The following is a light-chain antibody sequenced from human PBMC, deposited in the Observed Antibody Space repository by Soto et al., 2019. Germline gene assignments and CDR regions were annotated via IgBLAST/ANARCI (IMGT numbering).Light chain of an antibody. CDR3: QQYNSYSGT. CDR1: QSISSW. J-gene: IGKJ1*01. Sequence: DIQMTQSPSTLSASVGDRVTITCRASQSISSWLAWYQQKPGKAPKLLIYDASSLESGVPSRFSDSGSGTEFTLTISSLQPDDFAPYYCQQYNSYSGTFGQGTKVEIK. CDR2: DAS. V-gene: IGKV1-5*01.